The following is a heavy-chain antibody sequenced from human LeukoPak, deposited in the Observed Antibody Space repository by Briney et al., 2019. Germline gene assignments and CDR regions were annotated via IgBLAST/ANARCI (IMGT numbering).Heavy chain of an antibody. Sequence: SETLSLTCAVYGGSFSGYYWSWIRQPPGKGPEWIGEINHSGSTNYNPSLKSRVTISVDTSKNQFSLKLSSVTAADTAVYYCARGGSSGWYRGNYYYYGMDVWGQGTTVTVSS. J-gene: IGHJ6*02. CDR3: ARGGSSGWYRGNYYYYGMDV. CDR1: GGSFSGYY. D-gene: IGHD6-19*01. V-gene: IGHV4-34*01. CDR2: INHSGST.